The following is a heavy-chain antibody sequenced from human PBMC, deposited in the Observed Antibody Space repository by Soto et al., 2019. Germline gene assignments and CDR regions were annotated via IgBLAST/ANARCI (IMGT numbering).Heavy chain of an antibody. D-gene: IGHD2-15*01. CDR3: SRRVHAASDY. CDR2: IYYNGNI. V-gene: IGHV4-39*01. CDR1: GGSISSTGSY. Sequence: QVQLQESGPGLVKPSETLSVTCSVSGGSISSTGSYWGWIRQPPGKGLEWIGTIYYNGNIDYNPSLKSRVTISADTSKNQFSLRLSSVTAADTAVYYCSRRVHAASDYWGQGTLVTVSS. J-gene: IGHJ4*02.